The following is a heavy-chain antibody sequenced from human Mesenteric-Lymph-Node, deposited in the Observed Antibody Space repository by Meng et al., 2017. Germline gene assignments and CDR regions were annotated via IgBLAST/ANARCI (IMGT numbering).Heavy chain of an antibody. CDR3: TRAGGAHSSVWFFDSYYGMDV. D-gene: IGHD6-19*01. CDR1: GFTFGDFS. CDR2: VKSKANGGAT. J-gene: IGHJ6*02. Sequence: GESLKISCAVSGFTFGDFSISWVRQAPGKGLEWVGIVKSKANGGATEYATSVKGRFSISTDDSKSIAYLQMNSLRTEDTAVYFCTRAGGAHSSVWFFDSYYGMDVWGQGTTVTVSS. V-gene: IGHV3-49*04.